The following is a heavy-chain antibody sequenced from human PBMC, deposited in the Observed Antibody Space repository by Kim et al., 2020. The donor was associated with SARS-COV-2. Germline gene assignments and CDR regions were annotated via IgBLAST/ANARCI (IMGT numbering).Heavy chain of an antibody. CDR1: GFTVSSTF. V-gene: IGHV3-53*01. D-gene: IGHD2-15*01. CDR2: MYNSGSA. J-gene: IGHJ6*01. CDR3: SPDRGPWWRPDYYYDRDV. Sequence: GGSLRLSCAASGFTVSSTFMNWVRQAPGKGLEWVSVMYNSGSAYYTDSVRGRFTISRDNSKNKLFLQINSLRIDDTTVYYCSPDRGPWWRPDYYYDRDV.